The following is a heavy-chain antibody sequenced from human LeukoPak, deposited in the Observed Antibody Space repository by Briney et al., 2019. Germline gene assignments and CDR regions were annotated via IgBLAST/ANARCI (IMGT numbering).Heavy chain of an antibody. CDR1: GFTFDDYA. D-gene: IGHD3-16*01. CDR2: ISWNSGSI. J-gene: IGHJ4*02. Sequence: PGGSLRLPCAASGFTFDDYAMPWVRQAPGKGRGWVSGISWNSGSIGYADSVKGRFTISRDNAKNSLYLQMNSLRAEDTALYYCAKDQGLGVRGSYEYFDYWGQGTLVTVSS. CDR3: AKDQGLGVRGSYEYFDY. V-gene: IGHV3-9*01.